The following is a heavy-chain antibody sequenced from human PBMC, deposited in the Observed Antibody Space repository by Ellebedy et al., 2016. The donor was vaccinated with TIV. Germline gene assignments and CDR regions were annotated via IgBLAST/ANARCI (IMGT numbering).Heavy chain of an antibody. CDR3: ARSEVVVKVDY. D-gene: IGHD3-22*01. CDR2: INPNSGGT. Sequence: ASVKVSCXASGYTFTGYYMHWVRQAPGQGLEWMGWINPNSGGTNYAQKFQGWVTMTRDTSISTAYMELSRLRSDDTAVYYCARSEVVVKVDYWGQGTLVTVSS. J-gene: IGHJ4*02. V-gene: IGHV1-2*04. CDR1: GYTFTGYY.